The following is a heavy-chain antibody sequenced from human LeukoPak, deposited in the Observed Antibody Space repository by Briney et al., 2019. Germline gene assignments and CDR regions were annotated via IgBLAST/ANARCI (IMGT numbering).Heavy chain of an antibody. Sequence: GGSLRLSCVAAGFSFSNYAIHWVRQAPGQGLEYVSGMRSNAGSTYYANSVKGRFTISRDNSMNTLYLQMGSLRAEDTAVYYCARGPRIPVAGTYFDYWGQGTLVTVSS. CDR3: ARGPRIPVAGTYFDY. J-gene: IGHJ4*02. V-gene: IGHV3-64*01. D-gene: IGHD6-19*01. CDR2: MRSNAGST. CDR1: GFSFSNYA.